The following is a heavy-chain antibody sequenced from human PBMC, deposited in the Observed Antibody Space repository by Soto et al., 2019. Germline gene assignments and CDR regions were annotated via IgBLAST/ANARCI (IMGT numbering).Heavy chain of an antibody. J-gene: IGHJ6*02. CDR2: IYSGGST. D-gene: IGHD2-15*01. CDR1: GFTVSSNY. V-gene: IGHV3-53*01. Sequence: PVGSLRLSCAASGFTVSSNYMSWVRQAPGKGLEWVSVIYSGGSTYYADSVKGRFTISRDNSKNTLYLQMNSLRAEDTAVYYCARGGRDCSGGSSHPMHRSYGMDVRGQGATVTVSS. CDR3: ARGGRDCSGGSSHPMHRSYGMDV.